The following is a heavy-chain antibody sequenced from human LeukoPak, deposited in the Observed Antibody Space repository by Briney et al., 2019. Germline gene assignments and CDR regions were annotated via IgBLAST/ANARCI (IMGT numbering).Heavy chain of an antibody. CDR2: IYASGST. CDR1: GGSISSYY. D-gene: IGHD1-26*01. V-gene: IGHV4-4*07. CDR3: APDPRGIVGANHNWLDP. Sequence: SETLSLTCTVSGGSISSYYWSWIRQPAGKGLEWIGRIYASGSTNYNPSLKSRVTMSVDTSKSQFSLKLISVTAADTAVYYCAPDPRGIVGANHNWLDPWGQGTLVTVSS. J-gene: IGHJ5*02.